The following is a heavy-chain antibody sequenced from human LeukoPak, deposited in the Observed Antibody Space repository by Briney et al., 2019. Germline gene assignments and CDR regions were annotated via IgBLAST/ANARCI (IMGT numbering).Heavy chain of an antibody. J-gene: IGHJ4*02. V-gene: IGHV3-30*02. D-gene: IGHD6-13*01. CDR3: AKDRTMAVDGTYFDY. CDR1: GFTFSSFG. CDR2: IRYDGSNK. Sequence: SGGSLRLSCAASGFTFSSFGMHWVRQAPGKGLEWISFIRYDGSNKYYTDSVKGRFTISRDNSQNTLYLQMNSLRTEDTALYFCAKDRTMAVDGTYFDYWGQGTLVTVSS.